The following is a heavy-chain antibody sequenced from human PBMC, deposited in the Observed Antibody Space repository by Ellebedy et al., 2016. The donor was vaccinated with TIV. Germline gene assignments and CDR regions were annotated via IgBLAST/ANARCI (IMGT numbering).Heavy chain of an antibody. CDR3: ARDCGGNSGQTD. D-gene: IGHD4-23*01. CDR2: IYHSGAT. Sequence: SETLSLXCTVSGGSISSGGYYWTWIRQLPGKGLEWIGYIYHSGATFYNPSLKSRLTFSVDTSQNHFSLKLTSVTAADTAIYYCARDCGGNSGQTDWGQGTPVTVAS. J-gene: IGHJ4*02. CDR1: GGSISSGGYY. V-gene: IGHV4-31*03.